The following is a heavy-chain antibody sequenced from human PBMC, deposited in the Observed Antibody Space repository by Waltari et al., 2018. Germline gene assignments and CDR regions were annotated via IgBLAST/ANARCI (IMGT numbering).Heavy chain of an antibody. CDR3: ATVRLIDGYNYEGYYFDY. J-gene: IGHJ4*02. CDR2: FDPEDGET. CDR1: GSPLPELS. D-gene: IGHD5-12*01. V-gene: IGHV1-24*01. Sequence: QVQLVQSGAEVKKPGASVKVSCKVSGSPLPELSMHWVRQAPGQGLEWMGGFDPEDGETIYAQKFQGRVTMTEDTSTDTAYMELSSLRSEDTAVYYCATVRLIDGYNYEGYYFDYWGQGTLVTVSS.